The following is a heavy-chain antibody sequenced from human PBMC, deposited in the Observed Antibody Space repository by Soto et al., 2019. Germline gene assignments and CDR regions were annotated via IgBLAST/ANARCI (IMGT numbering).Heavy chain of an antibody. CDR1: GGSFSGYY. V-gene: IGHV4-34*01. J-gene: IGHJ6*02. CDR3: ALSGYDLVGYYYYYYGMDV. Sequence: SETLSLTCAVYGGSFSGYYWSWIRQPPGKGLEWIGEINHSGSTNYNPSLKSRVTISVDTSKNQFSLKLSSVTAADTAVYYCALSGYDLVGYYYYYYGMDVWGPGTTVTVSS. CDR2: INHSGST. D-gene: IGHD5-12*01.